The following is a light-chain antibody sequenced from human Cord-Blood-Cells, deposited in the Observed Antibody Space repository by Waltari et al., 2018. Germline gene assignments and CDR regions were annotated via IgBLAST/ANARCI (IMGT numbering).Light chain of an antibody. CDR3: QQYNNWPRT. CDR1: QSVSSN. V-gene: IGKV3-15*01. J-gene: IGKJ1*01. Sequence: EIVMTQPPATLSVSPGERVTLSCRASQSVSSNLAWYQQKPGQAPRLLIYGASTRATGIPARFSGSGSGTEVTLTISSLQSEDFAVYYCQQYNNWPRTFGQGTKVEIK. CDR2: GAS.